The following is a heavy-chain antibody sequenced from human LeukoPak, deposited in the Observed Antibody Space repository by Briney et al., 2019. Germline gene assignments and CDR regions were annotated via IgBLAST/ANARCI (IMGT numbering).Heavy chain of an antibody. J-gene: IGHJ1*01. Sequence: ASVKVSCKASGYTFTSYGISWVRQAPGQGLEWMGWISAYNGNTNYAQKLQGRVTMTTDTSTSTAYMELRSLRSDDTAVYYCARSPQTIPSRELRFRYFQHWGQGTLVTVSS. D-gene: IGHD1-26*01. CDR1: GYTFTSYG. V-gene: IGHV1-18*01. CDR2: ISAYNGNT. CDR3: ARSPQTIPSRELRFRYFQH.